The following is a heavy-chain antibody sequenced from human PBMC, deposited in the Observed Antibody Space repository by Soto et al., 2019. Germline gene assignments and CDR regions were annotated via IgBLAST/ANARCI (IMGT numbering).Heavy chain of an antibody. CDR3: ARGQFPRGVVNPYKWFDP. J-gene: IGHJ5*02. D-gene: IGHD3-3*01. V-gene: IGHV1-69*01. Sequence: QVQLVQSGAEVKKPGSSVKVSCKASGGTFSSYAISWVRQAPGQGLEWMGGIIPIFGTANYAQKFQGRVTITADESTGTAYMELSSLRSEDTAVYYCARGQFPRGVVNPYKWFDPWGQGTLVTVSS. CDR2: IIPIFGTA. CDR1: GGTFSSYA.